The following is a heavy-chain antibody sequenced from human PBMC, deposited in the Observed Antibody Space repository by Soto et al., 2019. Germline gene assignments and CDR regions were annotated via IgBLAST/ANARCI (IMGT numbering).Heavy chain of an antibody. Sequence: HPGGSLRLSCAVSGFSFSSYAMSWVRQAPGKGLEWVSAISGSGGSTYYADSVKGRFTISRDNSKNTLYLQMNSLRAEDTAVYYCAKDERLHDYGETDYWGQGTLVTVSS. V-gene: IGHV3-23*01. CDR3: AKDERLHDYGETDY. CDR1: GFSFSSYA. D-gene: IGHD4-17*01. J-gene: IGHJ4*02. CDR2: ISGSGGST.